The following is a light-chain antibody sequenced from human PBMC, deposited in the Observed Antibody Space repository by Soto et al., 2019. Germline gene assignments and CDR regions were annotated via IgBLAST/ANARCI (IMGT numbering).Light chain of an antibody. J-gene: IGKJ3*01. CDR3: QKYSSVPV. CDR2: AAS. CDR1: QGIRNY. V-gene: IGKV1-27*01. Sequence: DIQMTQSPTSLSASVGDRVTITCRASQGIRNYGAWYQQIPGKAPKLLIYAASTLQSGVPSRFSGSGSGTDFTLTINGLQPEEVATYSCQKYSSVPVFGPGTKVDIK.